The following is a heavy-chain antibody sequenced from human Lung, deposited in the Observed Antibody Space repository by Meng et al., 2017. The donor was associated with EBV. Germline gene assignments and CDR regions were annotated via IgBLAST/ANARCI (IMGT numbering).Heavy chain of an antibody. J-gene: IGHJ4*02. V-gene: IGHV1-46*01. CDR2: INCYTSGT. Sequence: QVQLVQSGPEVXXXXXSLMLSCRTSGYTFTDFFLHWVRQAPGQGLEWLGTINCYTSGTAYARKFQGRITLTRDTSTTTVYMDLGSLGSDDTAFYYCAREKSPGHFEYFGQGILVTVSS. CDR3: AREKSPGHFEY. CDR1: GYTFTDFF.